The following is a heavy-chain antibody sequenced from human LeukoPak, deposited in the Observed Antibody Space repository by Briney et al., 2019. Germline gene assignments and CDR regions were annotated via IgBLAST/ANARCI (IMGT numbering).Heavy chain of an antibody. J-gene: IGHJ4*02. CDR2: ISGSGGST. CDR1: GFTFSSYG. V-gene: IGHV3-23*01. Sequence: PGGSLRLSCAASGFTFSSYGMSWVRQAPGKGLEWVSAISGSGGSTYYADSVKGRFTISRDNSKNTLYLQMNSLRAEDTAVYYCAKLPGVVVVTAILFDYWGQGTLVTVSS. CDR3: AKLPGVVVVTAILFDY. D-gene: IGHD2-21*02.